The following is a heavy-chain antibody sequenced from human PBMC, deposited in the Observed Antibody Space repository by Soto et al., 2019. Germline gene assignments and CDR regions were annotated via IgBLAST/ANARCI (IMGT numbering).Heavy chain of an antibody. CDR1: GFTFSSYW. V-gene: IGHV3-7*03. J-gene: IGHJ4*02. D-gene: IGHD6-13*01. CDR2: KKRDGSGK. CDR3: SRVSRRAAGGAS. Sequence: EVQLVESGGGLVQPGGSLRLSCVASGFTFSSYWLSWARQIPGRGLEWLAKKKRDGSGKNYVDSVRGRGTISRDNAKSSLYLEMNSLRAEDTAVYFCSRVSRRAAGGASWGQGTVVTVSS.